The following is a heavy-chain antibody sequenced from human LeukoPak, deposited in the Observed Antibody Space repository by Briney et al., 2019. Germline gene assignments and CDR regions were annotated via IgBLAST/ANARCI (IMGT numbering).Heavy chain of an antibody. CDR3: AKDAERGFDFSNSLQS. J-gene: IGHJ4*02. D-gene: IGHD4-11*01. Sequence: PGGSLRLSCTTSGFTFSHYAMHWVRQAPGKGLEWVAVIWNDGSDKYYGDSVKGRFTISRDNSKKTVYLQLSSLRVEDTAVYYSAKDAERGFDFSNSLQSWGQGTLVTVSS. CDR2: IWNDGSDK. V-gene: IGHV3-33*06. CDR1: GFTFSHYA.